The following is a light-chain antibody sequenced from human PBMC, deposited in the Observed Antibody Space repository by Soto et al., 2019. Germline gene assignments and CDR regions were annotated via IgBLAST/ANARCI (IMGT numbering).Light chain of an antibody. V-gene: IGKV3D-20*02. J-gene: IGKJ4*01. CDR2: DAS. Sequence: EIVLTQSPGTLSLSPGARATLSCRASQSVTSNYLAWYQQTPGQAPRLLIYDASNRATGIPARFSGSGSGTDLTITISSLEPEDFEVYYCQQRSNWPLTFGGGTKVDIK. CDR3: QQRSNWPLT. CDR1: QSVTSNY.